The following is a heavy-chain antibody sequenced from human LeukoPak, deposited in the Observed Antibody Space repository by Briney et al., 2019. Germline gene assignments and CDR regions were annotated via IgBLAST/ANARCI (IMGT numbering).Heavy chain of an antibody. CDR1: GDNVSSNSVT. Sequence: SQTLSLTCAISGDNVSSNSVTWNWIRQSPSRGLEWLGRTYYRSKWYSDYAVSVRSRITINPDTSKNQFSLQLNSVTPEDTAVYYCARGDLLIDYWGQGTLVTVSS. D-gene: IGHD2-8*01. CDR2: TYYRSKWYS. J-gene: IGHJ4*02. CDR3: ARGDLLIDY. V-gene: IGHV6-1*01.